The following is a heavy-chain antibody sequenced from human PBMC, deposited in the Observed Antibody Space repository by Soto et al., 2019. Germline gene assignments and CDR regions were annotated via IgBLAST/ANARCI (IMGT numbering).Heavy chain of an antibody. Sequence: PGESLKISCEGSGYRFNSYWIAWVRQMPGKGLEWMGIIYPGDSDTKYSPSFQGQVAISVDRSISAAYLQWNSLKASDTAMYYCAAPKQLSMGYYYGMDVWGQGTTVTVSS. CDR1: GYRFNSYW. J-gene: IGHJ6*02. D-gene: IGHD2-2*01. CDR2: IYPGDSDT. CDR3: AAPKQLSMGYYYGMDV. V-gene: IGHV5-51*01.